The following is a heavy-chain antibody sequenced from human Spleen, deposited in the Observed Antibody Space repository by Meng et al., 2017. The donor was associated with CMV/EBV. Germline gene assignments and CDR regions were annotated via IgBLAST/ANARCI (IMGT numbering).Heavy chain of an antibody. Sequence: ASVKVSCKASGYTFTSYGITWVRQAPGQGLEWMGWISAYNGHTNYAQKLQDRVTMTTDTSTNTVYMELSRLRYEDTAVYYCARDLVGYDAFDIWGQGTMVTVSS. D-gene: IGHD3-22*01. V-gene: IGHV1-18*01. CDR2: ISAYNGHT. J-gene: IGHJ3*02. CDR1: GYTFTSYG. CDR3: ARDLVGYDAFDI.